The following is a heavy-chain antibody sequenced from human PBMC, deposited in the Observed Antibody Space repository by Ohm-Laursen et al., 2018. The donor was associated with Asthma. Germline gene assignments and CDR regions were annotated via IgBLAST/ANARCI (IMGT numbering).Heavy chain of an antibody. CDR2: IYYSVST. D-gene: IGHD3-10*01. CDR1: GGSISSGDYY. Sequence: PSDTLSLTCTVSGGSISSGDYYWSWIRQPPGKGLEWIGYIYYSVSTYYSPSLKSRVTISVDTSKNQFALKLSSVTAADTAVYYCARDRRFDYYGSGSFLWYFDLWGRGTLVTVSS. J-gene: IGHJ2*01. CDR3: ARDRRFDYYGSGSFLWYFDL. V-gene: IGHV4-30-4*02.